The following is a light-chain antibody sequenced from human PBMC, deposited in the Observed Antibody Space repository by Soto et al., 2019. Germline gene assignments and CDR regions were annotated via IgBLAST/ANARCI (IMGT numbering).Light chain of an antibody. J-gene: IGKJ1*01. CDR3: QQYVSSVT. CDR1: QSVDSSF. V-gene: IGKV3-20*01. CDR2: GAS. Sequence: EIVLTQSPGSLSLSPGERATLSCRASQSVDSSFFAWYQKKLGQAPRLLIYGASKRATGIPDRFSGSGSGTDFTLTISRLEPEDFAVYYCQQYVSSVTFGQGTKVEIK.